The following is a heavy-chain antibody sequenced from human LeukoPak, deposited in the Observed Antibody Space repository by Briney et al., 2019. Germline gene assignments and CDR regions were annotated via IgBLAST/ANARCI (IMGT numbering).Heavy chain of an antibody. CDR2: IYYSGST. J-gene: IGHJ6*03. CDR1: GGSLRSYY. D-gene: IGHD6-19*01. Sequence: KPSETLSLTCTVSGGSLRSYYWSWIRQSPGKGLEWIGYIYYSGSTNYNPYLKSRVTISVDTSKNQFSLKLSSVTAADTAVYYCARGHSSGWRLYYYYYMDVWGKGTTVTISS. CDR3: ARGHSSGWRLYYYYYMDV. V-gene: IGHV4-59*01.